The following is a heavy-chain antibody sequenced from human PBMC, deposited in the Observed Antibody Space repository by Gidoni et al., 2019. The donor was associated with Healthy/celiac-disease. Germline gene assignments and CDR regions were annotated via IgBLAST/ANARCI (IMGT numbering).Heavy chain of an antibody. CDR3: ARDSTRGSGSYFY. CDR1: GFTFSSYS. J-gene: IGHJ4*02. CDR2: ISSSSSYI. Sequence: EVQLVESGRGMVKPGGSLRLSCAASGFTFSSYSMNWGRQAPGKGLEWVSSISSSSSYIYYADSVKGRFTISRDNAKNSLYLQMNSLRAEDTAVYYCARDSTRGSGSYFYWGQGTLVTVSS. V-gene: IGHV3-21*01. D-gene: IGHD3-10*01.